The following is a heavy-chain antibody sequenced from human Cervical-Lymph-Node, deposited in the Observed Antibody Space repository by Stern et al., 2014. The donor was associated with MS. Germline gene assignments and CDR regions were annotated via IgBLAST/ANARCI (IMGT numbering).Heavy chain of an antibody. CDR3: ARHGDTTMD. Sequence: QVQLQQSGPGLVKPSETLSLTCSVSGGSISSSDYYWGWIRQPPGKGLEWIGSIYYSGSTHYNPSLKSRLIISADTSKNQFPLKLTSVTAADTAVYYCARHGDTTMDWGQGTLVTVSS. CDR1: GGSISSSDYY. CDR2: IYYSGST. J-gene: IGHJ4*02. D-gene: IGHD5-18*01. V-gene: IGHV4-39*01.